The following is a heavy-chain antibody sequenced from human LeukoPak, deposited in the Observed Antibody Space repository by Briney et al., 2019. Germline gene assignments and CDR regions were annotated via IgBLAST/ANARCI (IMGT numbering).Heavy chain of an antibody. D-gene: IGHD3-16*02. CDR3: ARVVPNYDYIWGSHRFEN. Sequence: SETLSLTCTVSGGSVSSGSYYWSWIRQPPGKGLEWIGYIYYSGSTNYNPSLKSRVTISVDTSKNQFSLKLSSVTAADTAVYYCARVVPNYDYIWGSHRFENWGQGTLVTVSS. V-gene: IGHV4-61*01. CDR2: IYYSGST. J-gene: IGHJ4*02. CDR1: GGSVSSGSYY.